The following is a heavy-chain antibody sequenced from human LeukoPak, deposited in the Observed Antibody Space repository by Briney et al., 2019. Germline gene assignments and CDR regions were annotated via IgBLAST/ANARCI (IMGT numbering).Heavy chain of an antibody. V-gene: IGHV3-30*02. D-gene: IGHD3-22*01. CDR2: IRYDGSNK. CDR1: GFTFSSYG. J-gene: IGHJ4*02. CDR3: ARDSSDSSGGGLFDY. Sequence: QAGGSLRLSCAASGFTFSSYGIHWVRQAPGKGLEWVAFIRYDGSNKYYVNSVKGRFTISRDNSKSTLYLQMNSLRAEDTAVYYCARDSSDSSGGGLFDYWGQGTLVTVSS.